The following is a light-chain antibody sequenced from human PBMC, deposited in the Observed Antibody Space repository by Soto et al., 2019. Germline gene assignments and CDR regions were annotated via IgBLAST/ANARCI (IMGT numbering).Light chain of an antibody. V-gene: IGLV2-14*01. CDR3: NSYAGSNNVV. Sequence: QSALTQPASVSGSPGQSITISCTGTSSDVGGYKYVSWYQQHPGKAPKLMIYEVSNRPSGVSDRFSGSKFGNTASLAISGLQPEDEADYYCNSYAGSNNVVFGGGTQLTVL. J-gene: IGLJ2*01. CDR2: EVS. CDR1: SSDVGGYKY.